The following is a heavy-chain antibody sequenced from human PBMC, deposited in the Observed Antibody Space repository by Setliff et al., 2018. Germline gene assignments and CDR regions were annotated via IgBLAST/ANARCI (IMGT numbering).Heavy chain of an antibody. V-gene: IGHV1-8*01. Sequence: ASVKVSCKAFGYTFAKYGTSWVRQAPGQGLEWMGWMNPKSGNTGYAQKFQGRVTMTRNTSISTAYMELSSLRSEDTAVYYCARRGGWVVVTATNWFDPWGQGTLVTVSS. CDR1: GYTFAKYG. CDR2: MNPKSGNT. D-gene: IGHD2-21*02. J-gene: IGHJ5*02. CDR3: ARRGGWVVVTATNWFDP.